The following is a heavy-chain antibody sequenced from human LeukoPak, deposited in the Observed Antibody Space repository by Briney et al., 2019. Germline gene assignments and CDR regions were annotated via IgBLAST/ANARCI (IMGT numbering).Heavy chain of an antibody. V-gene: IGHV3-23*01. CDR3: AKNLLAYTGYFYYYMDV. CDR2: ISGSGAST. CDR1: GFTFSNYA. Sequence: PGGSLRLSCVASGFTFSNYAIIWVRQAPGKGLEWVSGISGSGASTDYADSVKGRFTISRDNSGNTLYLQMTSLRAEDTAVYYCAKNLLAYTGYFYYYMDVWGKGTTVIVSS. J-gene: IGHJ6*03. D-gene: IGHD2-2*02.